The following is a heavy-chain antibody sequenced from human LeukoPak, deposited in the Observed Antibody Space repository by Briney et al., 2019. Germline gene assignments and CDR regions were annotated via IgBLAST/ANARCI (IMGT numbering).Heavy chain of an antibody. CDR1: GFTVSSNY. V-gene: IGHV3-66*01. J-gene: IGHJ4*02. CDR3: AKDRGDRYGDLLDY. CDR2: FYSGGNT. D-gene: IGHD4-17*01. Sequence: GGSLRLSCAASGFTVSSNYMSWVRQAPGKGLEWVSAFYSGGNTYYADSVKGRFTISRDNSKNTLYLQMNSLRAEDTAVYYCAKDRGDRYGDLLDYWGQGTLVTVSS.